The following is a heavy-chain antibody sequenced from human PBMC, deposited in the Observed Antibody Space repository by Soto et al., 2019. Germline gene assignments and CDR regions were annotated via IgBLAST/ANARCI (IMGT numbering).Heavy chain of an antibody. J-gene: IGHJ4*02. Sequence: ASVKVSCKASGYNFTSFAMHWVRQAPGQRLEWMGWINVGNGNTKYSQKFQGRVTITRDTSASTAYMELSSLRSGDTAVYYCARDVRVDSGSFSVRYFENWGQGTQVTVSS. CDR2: INVGNGNT. CDR1: GYNFTSFA. V-gene: IGHV1-3*01. D-gene: IGHD1-26*01. CDR3: ARDVRVDSGSFSVRYFEN.